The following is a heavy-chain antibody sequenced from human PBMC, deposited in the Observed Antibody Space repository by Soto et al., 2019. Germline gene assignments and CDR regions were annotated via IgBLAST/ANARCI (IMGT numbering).Heavy chain of an antibody. Sequence: PEGSLRLSCAASGFTLSSYSMNWVRQAPGKGLEWVSSISSSSSYIYYADSVKGRFTISRDNAKNSLYLQMNSLRAEDTAVYYCARDVWTGGYSYGPPDYWGQGTLVTVSS. D-gene: IGHD5-18*01. J-gene: IGHJ4*02. V-gene: IGHV3-21*01. CDR2: ISSSSSYI. CDR1: GFTLSSYS. CDR3: ARDVWTGGYSYGPPDY.